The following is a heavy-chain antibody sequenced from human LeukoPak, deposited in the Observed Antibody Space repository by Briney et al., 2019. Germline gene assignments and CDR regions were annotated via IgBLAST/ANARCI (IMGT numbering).Heavy chain of an antibody. Sequence: GGSLRLSCEGSGFTFSDYGMSWVRQAPGKGLEWVSGINWNGGSTGYADSVKGRFTISRDDAKNSLYLQMNSLRAEDTALYYCARGTGIAVAASGYWGQGTLVTVSS. CDR3: ARGTGIAVAASGY. CDR2: INWNGGST. D-gene: IGHD6-19*01. V-gene: IGHV3-20*04. CDR1: GFTFSDYG. J-gene: IGHJ4*02.